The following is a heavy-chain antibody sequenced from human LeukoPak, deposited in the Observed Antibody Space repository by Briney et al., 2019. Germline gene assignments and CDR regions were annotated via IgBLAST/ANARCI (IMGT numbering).Heavy chain of an antibody. D-gene: IGHD4-17*01. CDR2: IYYSGST. J-gene: IGHJ4*02. Sequence: KTSETLSLTCTVSGGSISSYYWSWIRQPSGKGLEWIGYIYYSGSTNYNPSLKSRVTISVDTSKNQFSLKLSSVTAADTAVYYCARAARGGDYAFDYWGQGTLVTVSS. V-gene: IGHV4-59*01. CDR1: GGSISSYY. CDR3: ARAARGGDYAFDY.